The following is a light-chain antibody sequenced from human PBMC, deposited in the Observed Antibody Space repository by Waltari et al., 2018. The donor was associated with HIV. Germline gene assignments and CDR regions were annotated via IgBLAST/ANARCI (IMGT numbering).Light chain of an antibody. CDR3: ASYTSSSTL. J-gene: IGLJ2*01. CDR1: SSDVGGYTF. CDR2: EVT. V-gene: IGLV2-14*03. Sequence: QSALTQPASVSGSPGQSITISCTGTSSDVGGYTFVSWFQQHPGKAPKLMIYEVTHRPSGVSNRFSGSKSGNTASLTISGLQADDEADYYCASYTSSSTLFGGGTKLTVL.